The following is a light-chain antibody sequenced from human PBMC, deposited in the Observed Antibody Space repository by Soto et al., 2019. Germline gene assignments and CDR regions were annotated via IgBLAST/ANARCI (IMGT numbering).Light chain of an antibody. Sequence: QTVVTQEPSFSVSPGGTVTLTCGLNSGSVSTSYYPSWYQQTPGQAPRTPIYNTNTRSSGVPDRFSGSILGNKAALTITGAQADDESDYYCVLFMGNGILFGGGTKLTVL. V-gene: IGLV8-61*01. J-gene: IGLJ2*01. CDR3: VLFMGNGIL. CDR1: SGSVSTSYY. CDR2: NTN.